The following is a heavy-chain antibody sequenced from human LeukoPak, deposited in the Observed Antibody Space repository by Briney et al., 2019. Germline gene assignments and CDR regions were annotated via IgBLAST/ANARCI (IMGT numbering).Heavy chain of an antibody. J-gene: IGHJ3*02. V-gene: IGHV1-69*05. CDR1: GGTFSSYA. CDR2: IIPIFGTA. CDR3: ARVRHGSGSYWHAFDI. D-gene: IGHD3-10*01. Sequence: SVKVSCKASGGTFSSYAISWVRQAPGQGLEWMGGIIPIFGTANYAQKFQGRVTMTRDTSTSTVYMELSSLRSEDTAVYYCARVRHGSGSYWHAFDIWGQGTMVTVSS.